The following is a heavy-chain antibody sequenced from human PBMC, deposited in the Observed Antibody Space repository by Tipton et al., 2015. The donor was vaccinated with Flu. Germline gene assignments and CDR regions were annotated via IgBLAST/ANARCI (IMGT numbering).Heavy chain of an antibody. D-gene: IGHD3-16*01. CDR2: IRYDGSNK. CDR1: GFTFSSYV. CDR3: ARGFIRLCDY. Sequence: GSLRLSCAASGFTFSSYVMHWVRQAPGKGLEWVALIRYDGSNKYYADSVRGRFTISRDNSKNTLYLQMNSLRAEDTAVYYCARGFIRLCDYWGQGSLVTVSS. J-gene: IGHJ4*02. V-gene: IGHV3-30*02.